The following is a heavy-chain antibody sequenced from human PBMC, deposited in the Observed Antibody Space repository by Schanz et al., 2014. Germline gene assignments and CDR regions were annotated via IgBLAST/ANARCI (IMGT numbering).Heavy chain of an antibody. CDR1: GFTVSSNY. CDR2: IKQDGSEK. V-gene: IGHV3-7*04. CDR3: ARPSDSSWYMDV. D-gene: IGHD2-21*02. Sequence: EVQLLESGGGLVQPGGSLRLSCAASGFTVSSNYMSWVRQAPGKGLEWVANIKQDGSEKYYVDSVKGRFTISRDNAKNSLYLQMNSLRAEDTAVYYCARPSDSSWYMDVWGKGTTVTVSS. J-gene: IGHJ6*03.